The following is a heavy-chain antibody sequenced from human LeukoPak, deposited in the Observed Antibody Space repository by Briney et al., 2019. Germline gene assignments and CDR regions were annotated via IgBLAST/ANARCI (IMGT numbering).Heavy chain of an antibody. Sequence: PSQTLPLTCTVFAASPSSSRYYWGWILHPPGKGLEWIGNVYYGGRSDYNPYLKSRVTIAVDTSKNQFSVNLSSVTAADTAVYYCARLGDGHNFRYFDYWGQGTLATVSS. CDR1: AASPSSSRYY. CDR3: ARLGDGHNFRYFDY. V-gene: IGHV4-39*01. D-gene: IGHD5-24*01. CDR2: VYYGGRS. J-gene: IGHJ4*02.